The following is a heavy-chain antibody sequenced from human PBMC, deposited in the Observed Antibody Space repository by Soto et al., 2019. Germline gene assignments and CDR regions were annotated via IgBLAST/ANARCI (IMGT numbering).Heavy chain of an antibody. CDR1: GYTFTTYG. CDR2: ISAYDGNT. CDR3: ARDPATAYSSSSFDY. Sequence: ASVKVSCKASGYTFTTYGISWVRQAPGQGFEWMGWISAYDGNTKYAQKVQDRVSMTTVPSTSTAYMELRSLRSDDTAVYYCARDPATAYSSSSFDYWGQGTLVTVSS. D-gene: IGHD6-6*01. J-gene: IGHJ4*02. V-gene: IGHV1-18*04.